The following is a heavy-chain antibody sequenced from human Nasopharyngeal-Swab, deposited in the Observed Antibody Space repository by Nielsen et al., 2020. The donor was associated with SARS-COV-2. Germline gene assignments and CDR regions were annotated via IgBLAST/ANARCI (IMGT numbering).Heavy chain of an antibody. CDR1: GYIFKSYV. CDR3: ARGRVSYSSSSALAY. Sequence: ASVKVSCKVPGYIFKSYVIHWVRQAPGQGLEWMGWINPYNGNTDSGQQHQDRVTMTTDTSTGTAYMELGSLRSDDTAIYYCARGRVSYSSSSALAYWGQGTLVSVSS. J-gene: IGHJ4*02. CDR2: INPYNGNT. D-gene: IGHD6-6*01. V-gene: IGHV1-18*04.